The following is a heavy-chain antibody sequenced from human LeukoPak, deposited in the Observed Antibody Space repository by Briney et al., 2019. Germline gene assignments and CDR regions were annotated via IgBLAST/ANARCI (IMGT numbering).Heavy chain of an antibody. CDR2: IFNSGFT. Sequence: SETLSLTCSVSGGSFSSYYWSWIRQPPGKGLELIGYIFNSGFTNYNPSLKSRLSISLDMSKNQFSLSLTSVTAADTAVYFCARLDTSDWAWFFDLWGRGTLVSVSS. V-gene: IGHV4-4*09. CDR3: ARLDTSDWAWFFDL. D-gene: IGHD2-21*02. J-gene: IGHJ2*01. CDR1: GGSFSSYY.